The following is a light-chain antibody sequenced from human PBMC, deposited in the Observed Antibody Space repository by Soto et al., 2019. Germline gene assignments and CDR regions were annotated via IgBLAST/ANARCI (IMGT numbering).Light chain of an antibody. Sequence: DIQMSQSPSTLSASVGDRVTITCRASQSISSWLAWYQQKPGKAPKLLIYKASSLESGVPSRFSGSGSGTEFTLTISSLQPDDFATYYCQQYNSYPATFGQGTKV. V-gene: IGKV1-5*03. J-gene: IGKJ1*01. CDR2: KAS. CDR1: QSISSW. CDR3: QQYNSYPAT.